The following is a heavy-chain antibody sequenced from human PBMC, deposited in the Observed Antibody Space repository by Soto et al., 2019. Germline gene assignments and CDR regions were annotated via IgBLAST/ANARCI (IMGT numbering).Heavy chain of an antibody. D-gene: IGHD2-15*01. Sequence: SETLSLTCTVSGGSISSSSYYWGWIRQPPGKGLEWIGSIYYSGSTYYNPSLKSRVTISVDTSKNQFSLKLSSVTAADTAVYYCARHGGRFPIVVVVAAYNWFDPWGQGTLVTVSS. CDR1: GGSISSSSYY. V-gene: IGHV4-39*01. CDR3: ARHGGRFPIVVVVAAYNWFDP. CDR2: IYYSGST. J-gene: IGHJ5*02.